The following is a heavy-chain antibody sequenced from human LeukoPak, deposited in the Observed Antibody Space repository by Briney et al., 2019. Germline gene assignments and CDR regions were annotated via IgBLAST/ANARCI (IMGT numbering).Heavy chain of an antibody. J-gene: IGHJ4*02. CDR1: GGSFRGYY. CDR2: INHSGST. CDR3: ARVPGIAARPDMSY. D-gene: IGHD6-6*01. V-gene: IGHV4-34*01. Sequence: SETLSLTCAVYGGSFRGYYWSWIRQPPGKGLEWIGEINHSGSTNYNPSLKSRVTISVDTSKNQFSLKLSSVTAADTAVYYCARVPGIAARPDMSYWGQGTLVTVSS.